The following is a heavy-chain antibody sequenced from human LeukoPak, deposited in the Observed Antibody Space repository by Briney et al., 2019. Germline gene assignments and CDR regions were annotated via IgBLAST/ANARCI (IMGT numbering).Heavy chain of an antibody. V-gene: IGHV1-8*01. CDR1: GYTFTSYD. D-gene: IGHD2-15*01. CDR3: ARVPLYCSGGSCSFLGYYYYGMDV. CDR2: MNPNSGNT. Sequence: ASVKVSCKASGYTFTSYDINWVRQATGQGLEWMGLMNPNSGNTGYAQKFQGRVTMTRNTSISTAYMELSSLRSEDTAVYYCARVPLYCSGGSCSFLGYYYYGMDVWGQGTTVTVSS. J-gene: IGHJ6*02.